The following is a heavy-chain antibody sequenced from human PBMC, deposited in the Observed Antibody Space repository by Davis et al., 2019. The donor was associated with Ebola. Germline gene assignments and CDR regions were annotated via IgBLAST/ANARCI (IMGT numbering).Heavy chain of an antibody. V-gene: IGHV3-21*01. CDR2: ISSSSSYI. CDR1: GFTFSSYS. CDR3: ARDHVVQGVNDY. J-gene: IGHJ4*02. D-gene: IGHD3-10*01. Sequence: GESLKISCAASGFTFSSYSMNWVRQAPGKGLEWVSSISSSSSYIYYADSVKGRFTISRDNAKNSLYLQMNSLRAEDTAVYYCARDHVVQGVNDYWGQGTLVTVSS.